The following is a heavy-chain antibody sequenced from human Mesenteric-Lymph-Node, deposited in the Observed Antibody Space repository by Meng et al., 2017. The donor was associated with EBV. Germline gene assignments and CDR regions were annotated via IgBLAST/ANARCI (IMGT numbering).Heavy chain of an antibody. J-gene: IGHJ4*02. CDR3: ARLDRWELLRGLVY. CDR1: DCSVSSGSYY. D-gene: IGHD1-26*01. CDR2: IYYSGST. Sequence: QVQLPGSGPGLVKPSETLSLTCTVSDCSVSSGSYYWSWIRQPPGKGLEWIGYIYYSGSTNYNPSLKSRVTISVDTSKNQFSLKLSSVTAADTAVYYCARLDRWELLRGLVYWGQGTLVTVSS. V-gene: IGHV4-61*01.